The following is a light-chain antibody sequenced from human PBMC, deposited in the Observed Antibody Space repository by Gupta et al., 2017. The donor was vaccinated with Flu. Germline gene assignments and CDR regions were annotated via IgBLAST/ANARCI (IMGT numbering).Light chain of an antibody. J-gene: IGKJ3*01. Sequence: EFVLTQSPGTLSLSPGETVTLSCRASQSVSSSYLAWYQQKPGQAPRLLIYGASSRATGIPDRFSGSGSGTDFTLTISRLEPEDFAVYYCQQYGSSPFTFGPGTKVDIK. CDR1: QSVSSSY. CDR3: QQYGSSPFT. V-gene: IGKV3-20*01. CDR2: GAS.